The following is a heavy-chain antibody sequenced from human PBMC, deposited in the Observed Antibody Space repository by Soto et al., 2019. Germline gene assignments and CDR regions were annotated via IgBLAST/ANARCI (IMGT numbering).Heavy chain of an antibody. D-gene: IGHD3-10*01. V-gene: IGHV3-53*01. Sequence: PGGSLRLSCAASGFTVSSSYMSWVRQAPGKGLEWVSVIDSDGSTYYADSVKGRFTISRDNSKNTLYLQMNSLRAEDTAVYYCAKDFDYGSGSYRYYYGMDVWGQGTTVTVSS. CDR2: IDSDGST. J-gene: IGHJ6*02. CDR1: GFTVSSSY. CDR3: AKDFDYGSGSYRYYYGMDV.